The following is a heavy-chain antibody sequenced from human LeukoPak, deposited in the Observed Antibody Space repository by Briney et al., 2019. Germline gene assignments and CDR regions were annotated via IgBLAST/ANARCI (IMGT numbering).Heavy chain of an antibody. CDR2: IIPIFGTA. V-gene: IGHV1-69*05. D-gene: IGHD6-19*01. CDR3: ARAHPEDSSGPFDY. CDR1: GGTFSSYA. Sequence: GASVKVSCKASGGTFSSYAISWVRQAPGQGLEWMGRIIPIFGTANYAQKFQGRVTITTDEYTSTAYMELSSLRSEDTAVYYCARAHPEDSSGPFDYWGQGTLVTVSS. J-gene: IGHJ4*02.